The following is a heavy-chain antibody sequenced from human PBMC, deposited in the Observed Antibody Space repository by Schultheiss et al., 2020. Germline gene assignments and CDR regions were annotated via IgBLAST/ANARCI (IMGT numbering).Heavy chain of an antibody. CDR3: ARPTTVNTNLAFDY. Sequence: GGSLRLSCAASGFTFSSYSMNWVRQAPGKGLEWVAVISYDGSNKYYADSVKGRFTISRDNAKNTLYLQMNSLRAEDTAVYYCARPTTVNTNLAFDYWGQGTLVTVS. CDR2: ISYDGSNK. CDR1: GFTFSSYS. D-gene: IGHD4-17*01. J-gene: IGHJ4*02. V-gene: IGHV3-30*03.